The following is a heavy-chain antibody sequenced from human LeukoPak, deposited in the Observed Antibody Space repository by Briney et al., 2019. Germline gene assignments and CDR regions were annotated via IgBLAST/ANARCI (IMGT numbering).Heavy chain of an antibody. Sequence: ASVKVSCKASGYTFTGYYMHWVRQAPGQGLEWMGWINPNSGGTNYAQKFQGRVTMTRDTSTSTVYMELSSLRSEDTAVYYCASVVGEYFDYWGQGALVTVSS. CDR1: GYTFTGYY. CDR2: INPNSGGT. CDR3: ASVVGEYFDY. V-gene: IGHV1-2*02. D-gene: IGHD2-15*01. J-gene: IGHJ4*02.